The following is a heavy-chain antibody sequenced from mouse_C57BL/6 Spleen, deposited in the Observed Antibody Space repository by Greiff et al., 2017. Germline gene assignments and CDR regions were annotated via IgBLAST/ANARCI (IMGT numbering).Heavy chain of an antibody. CDR1: GYTFTSYW. Sequence: QVQLQQPGAELVKPGASVKMSCKASGYTFTSYWITWVKQRPGQGLEWIGDIYPGSGSTNYNEKFKSKATLTGDTSSSTAYMHLSSLTSEDSAVYYCAKSHPYDYDGACWGEGALVTVS. CDR3: AKSHPYDYDGAC. D-gene: IGHD2-4*01. CDR2: IYPGSGST. J-gene: IGHJ3*01. V-gene: IGHV1-55*01.